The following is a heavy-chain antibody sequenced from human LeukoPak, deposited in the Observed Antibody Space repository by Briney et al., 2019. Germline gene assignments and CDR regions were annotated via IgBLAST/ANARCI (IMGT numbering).Heavy chain of an antibody. D-gene: IGHD2-2*01. Sequence: PSQTLSLTCTVSGDSISNGNYYWTWIRQPAGKGLEWIGRIYTNGRTSYNPSLKSRVTILLDTSKNQFSLKLSSLTAADTAIYYCARSSRRNQLLRETRAFDIWGQGTMVTVSS. CDR2: IYTNGRT. V-gene: IGHV4-61*02. CDR3: ARSSRRNQLLRETRAFDI. CDR1: GDSISNGNYY. J-gene: IGHJ3*02.